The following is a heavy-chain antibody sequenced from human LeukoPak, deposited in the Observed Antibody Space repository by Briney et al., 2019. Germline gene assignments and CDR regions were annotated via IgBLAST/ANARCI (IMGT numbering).Heavy chain of an antibody. V-gene: IGHV3-9*03. D-gene: IGHD2-8*02. J-gene: IGHJ3*02. Sequence: PGGSLRLSCAASASTFDDNGMHWVRQAPGKGLEWVSGISWNSGSIGYAVSVKGRFTISRDNAKNSLFLQMNSLRAEDMALYYCAKDEFVASDFTGAFDIWGQGTMVTVSS. CDR3: AKDEFVASDFTGAFDI. CDR2: ISWNSGSI. CDR1: ASTFDDNG.